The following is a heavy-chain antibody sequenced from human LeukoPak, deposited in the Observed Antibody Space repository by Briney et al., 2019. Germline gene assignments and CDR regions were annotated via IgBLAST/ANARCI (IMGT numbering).Heavy chain of an antibody. CDR3: ARGGVAAAGTVPFDY. CDR1: GGSFSGYY. V-gene: IGHV4-34*01. D-gene: IGHD6-13*01. CDR2: INHSGST. Sequence: PSETLSLTCAVYGGSFSGYYWSWIRQPPGKGLECIGEINHSGSTNYNPSLKSRVTISVDTSKNQFSLKLSSVTAADTAVYYCARGGVAAAGTVPFDYWGQGTLVTVSS. J-gene: IGHJ4*02.